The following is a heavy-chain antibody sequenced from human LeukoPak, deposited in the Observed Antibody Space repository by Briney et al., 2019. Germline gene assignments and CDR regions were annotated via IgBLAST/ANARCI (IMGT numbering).Heavy chain of an antibody. V-gene: IGHV1-8*01. CDR2: MNPNSGNT. D-gene: IGHD3-16*02. CDR3: ARVYDYVWGSYRYFGY. CDR1: GYTFTSYD. J-gene: IGHJ4*02. Sequence: ASVKVSCKASGYTFTSYDINWVRQATGQGLEWMGWMNPNSGNTGYAQKFQGRVTMTRNTSISTAYMELSSLRSEDTAVYYCARVYDYVWGSYRYFGYWGQGTLVTVSS.